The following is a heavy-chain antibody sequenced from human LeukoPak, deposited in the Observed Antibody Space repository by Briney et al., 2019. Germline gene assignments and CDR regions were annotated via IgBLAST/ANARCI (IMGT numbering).Heavy chain of an antibody. CDR1: GFTFSDYY. D-gene: IGHD3-3*01. V-gene: IGHV3-11*01. Sequence: GGSLRLSCAASGFTFSDYYMSWIRQAPGRGLEWVSYISSSGSTIYYADSVKGRFTISRDNAKNSLYLQMNSLRAEDTAVYYCARVFEDVPQFDYWGQGTLVTVSS. CDR3: ARVFEDVPQFDY. CDR2: ISSSGSTI. J-gene: IGHJ4*02.